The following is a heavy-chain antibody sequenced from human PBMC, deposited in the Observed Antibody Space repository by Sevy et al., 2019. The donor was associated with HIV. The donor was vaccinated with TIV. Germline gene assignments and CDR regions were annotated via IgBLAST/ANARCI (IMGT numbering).Heavy chain of an antibody. Sequence: GGSLRLSCIASGFNFNDYAMHWVRQVPGKGLEWVSGINWFGTIIGYGDSVKGRFTISRDNARKSVYLEMNSLSPEDTDLYYCAKDLAQGGTLNFYYYGMDFWGQGTTVTVSS. CDR1: GFNFNDYA. J-gene: IGHJ6*02. CDR3: AKDLAQGGTLNFYYYGMDF. CDR2: INWFGTII. D-gene: IGHD3-16*01. V-gene: IGHV3-9*01.